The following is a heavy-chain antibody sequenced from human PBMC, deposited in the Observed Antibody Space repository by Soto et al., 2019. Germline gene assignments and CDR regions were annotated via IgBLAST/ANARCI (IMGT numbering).Heavy chain of an antibody. CDR3: ARRARGNWAFDY. CDR1: GYTFTSYW. J-gene: IGHJ4*02. Sequence: GESLKISCKGSGYTFTSYWIGWVRQMPGKGLEWMGIIYPGDSDSRYGPSFQGQVTISADKSTSTAYLQWSSLKASDTAIYYCARRARGNWAFDYWGQGTLVTVSS. V-gene: IGHV5-51*01. CDR2: IYPGDSDS. D-gene: IGHD3-16*01.